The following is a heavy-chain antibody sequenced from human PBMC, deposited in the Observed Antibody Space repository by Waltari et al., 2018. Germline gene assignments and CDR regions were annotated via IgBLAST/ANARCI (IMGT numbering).Heavy chain of an antibody. CDR2: ISWNSGRI. CDR3: AKADCGSDCTLIDC. CDR1: GFTFDAYA. Sequence: EVQLVESGGGLLQPGRSLRLSCAASGFTFDAYAMHWVRQAPGKGLEWVSGISWNSGRIDYADAVKGRFTISRDNAKNSLYLQMNSLRVEDTALYYCAKADCGSDCTLIDCWGQGTLVTVSS. D-gene: IGHD2-21*02. J-gene: IGHJ4*02. V-gene: IGHV3-9*01.